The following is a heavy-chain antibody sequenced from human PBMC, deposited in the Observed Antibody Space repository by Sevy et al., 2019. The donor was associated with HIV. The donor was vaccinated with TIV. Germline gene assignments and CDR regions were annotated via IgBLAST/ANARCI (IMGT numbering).Heavy chain of an antibody. CDR1: GFTFSSYG. J-gene: IGHJ4*02. V-gene: IGHV3-30*18. D-gene: IGHD6-19*01. CDR3: AKAPVAGPSYFDY. CDR2: ISYDGSNK. Sequence: GGSLRLSCAASGFTFSSYGMHWVRQAPGKGLEWVAVISYDGSNKYYAESVKGRFTISRDNSKNTLYLQRNSLRAEDTAVYYCAKAPVAGPSYFDYWGQGTLVTVSS.